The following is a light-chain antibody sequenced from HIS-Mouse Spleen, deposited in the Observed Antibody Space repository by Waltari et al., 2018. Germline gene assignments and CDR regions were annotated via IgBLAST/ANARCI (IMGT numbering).Light chain of an antibody. CDR1: GSDVGGYNY. Sequence: QSALTQPPSASGSPGQSVPTSCTGTGSDVGGYNYVPWYQQHPGKAPKLMIYEVSKRPSGVPDRFSGSKSGNTASLTVSGLQAEDEADYYCSSYAGSNNLVFGGGTKLTVL. CDR3: SSYAGSNNLV. CDR2: EVS. V-gene: IGLV2-8*01. J-gene: IGLJ2*01.